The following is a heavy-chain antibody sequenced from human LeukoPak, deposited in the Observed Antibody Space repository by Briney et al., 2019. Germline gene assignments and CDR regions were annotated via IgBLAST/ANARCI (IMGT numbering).Heavy chain of an antibody. V-gene: IGHV1-69*10. CDR3: ARDGDIVATGPFDY. CDR1: GGTFSSYA. D-gene: IGHD5-12*01. Sequence: ASVTVSCKASGGTFSSYAISWVRQAPGQGVEWMGGIIPILGIANYAQKLQGRVTITADKSTSTAYMELSSLRSEDTAVYYCARDGDIVATGPFDYWGQGTLVTVSS. CDR2: IIPILGIA. J-gene: IGHJ4*02.